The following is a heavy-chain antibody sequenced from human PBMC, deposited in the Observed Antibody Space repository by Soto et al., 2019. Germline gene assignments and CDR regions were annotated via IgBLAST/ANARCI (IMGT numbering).Heavy chain of an antibody. D-gene: IGHD6-6*01. J-gene: IGHJ5*02. CDR1: GGSISSYY. CDR3: ARGPYSSSSGWFDP. Sequence: SETLSLTCTVSGGSISSYYWSWIRQPAGKGLEWIGRIYTSGSTNYNPSLKSRVTMSVDTSKNQFSLKLNSVTAADTAVYYCARGPYSSSSGWFDPWGQGXLVTVSS. V-gene: IGHV4-4*07. CDR2: IYTSGST.